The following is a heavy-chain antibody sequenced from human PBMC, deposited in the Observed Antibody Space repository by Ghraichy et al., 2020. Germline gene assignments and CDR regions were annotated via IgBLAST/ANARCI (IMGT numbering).Heavy chain of an antibody. J-gene: IGHJ6*02. CDR3: ARAVGYCTNGVCSTLGNYYYYYGMDV. CDR2: MNPNSGNT. CDR1: GYTFTSYD. V-gene: IGHV1-8*01. Sequence: ASVKVSCKASGYTFTSYDINWVRQATGQGLEWMGWMNPNSGNTGYAQKFQGRVTMTRNTSISTAYMELSSLRSEDTAVYYCARAVGYCTNGVCSTLGNYYYYYGMDVWGQGTTVTVSS. D-gene: IGHD2-8*01.